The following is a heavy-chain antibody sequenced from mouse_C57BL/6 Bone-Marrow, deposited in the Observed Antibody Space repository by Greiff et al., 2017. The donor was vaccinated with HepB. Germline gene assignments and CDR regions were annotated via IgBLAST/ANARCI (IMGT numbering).Heavy chain of an antibody. Sequence: QVHVKQSGPELVKPGASVKISCKASGYAFSSSWMNWVKQRPGKGLEWIGRIYPGDGDTNYNGKFKGKATLTADKSSSTAYMQLSSLTSEDSAVYFCARESKTAQATWFAYWGQGTLVTVSA. CDR2: IYPGDGDT. D-gene: IGHD3-2*02. J-gene: IGHJ3*01. V-gene: IGHV1-82*01. CDR3: ARESKTAQATWFAY. CDR1: GYAFSSSW.